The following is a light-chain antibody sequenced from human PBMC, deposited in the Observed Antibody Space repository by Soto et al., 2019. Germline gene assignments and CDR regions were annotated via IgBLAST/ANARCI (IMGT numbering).Light chain of an antibody. V-gene: IGKV3-11*01. CDR1: QGITTY. Sequence: EIVLTQSPATLSLSPGDRATLSCRASQGITTYLAWYQQKPGQSPRLLIYDASNRATGIPARFSGSGSGTDFTLTINSLEPEDFAFYYCQQRSGWPLTFGGGTKVEIK. J-gene: IGKJ4*01. CDR2: DAS. CDR3: QQRSGWPLT.